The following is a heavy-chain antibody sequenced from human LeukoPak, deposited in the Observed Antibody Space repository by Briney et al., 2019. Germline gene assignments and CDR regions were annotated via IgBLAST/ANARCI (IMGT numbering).Heavy chain of an antibody. CDR1: GFTFSNYF. D-gene: IGHD3-22*01. CDR3: ARDRGWRSGGYYRYYFDF. J-gene: IGHJ4*02. CDR2: IKGDGSEK. Sequence: QAGGSLRLSCAASGFTFSNYFMSWVRQAPGEGLEWVASIKGDGSEKYYVDSVKGRFTISRDNAKNSLLLQMNSLRAEDTAVYFCARDRGWRSGGYYRYYFDFWGQGTLVTVSS. V-gene: IGHV3-7*01.